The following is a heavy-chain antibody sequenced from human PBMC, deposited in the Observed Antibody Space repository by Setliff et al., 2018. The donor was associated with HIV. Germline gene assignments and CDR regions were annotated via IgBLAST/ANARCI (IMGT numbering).Heavy chain of an antibody. V-gene: IGHV1-24*01. CDR3: TTDGSYDILTGPTPGAFDI. Sequence: ASVKVSCKVSGYTLSELSMHWVRQAPGEGLEWMGGFDPEDAETIYAQNFQGRVTMTEDTSTDTAYMELSSLRFEDTAFYYCTTDGSYDILTGPTPGAFDIWGQGTMVTVSS. D-gene: IGHD3-9*01. J-gene: IGHJ3*02. CDR2: FDPEDAET. CDR1: GYTLSELS.